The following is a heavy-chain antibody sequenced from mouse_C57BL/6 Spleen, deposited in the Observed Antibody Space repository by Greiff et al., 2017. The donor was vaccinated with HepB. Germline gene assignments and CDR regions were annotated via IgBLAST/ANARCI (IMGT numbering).Heavy chain of an antibody. V-gene: IGHV1-53*01. CDR2: INPSNGGT. Sequence: QVQLQQPGTELVKPGASVKLSCKASGYTFTSYWMHWVKQRPGQGLEWIGNINPSNGGTNYNEKFKSKATLTVDKSSSTAYMQLSSLTSEDSAVYYCARETTVVGDWYFDVWGTGTTVTVSS. D-gene: IGHD1-1*01. J-gene: IGHJ1*03. CDR3: ARETTVVGDWYFDV. CDR1: GYTFTSYW.